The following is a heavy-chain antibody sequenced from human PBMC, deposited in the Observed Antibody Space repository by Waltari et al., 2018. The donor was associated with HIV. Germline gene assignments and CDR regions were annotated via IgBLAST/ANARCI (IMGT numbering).Heavy chain of an antibody. CDR1: GYTFINYD. CDR2: MNPGTGNT. CDR3: ARPGQTAGWYVYYYDL. J-gene: IGHJ5*02. Sequence: QVHLVQSGAEVTKPGASVKVSCKASGYTFINYDINWVRPAKGQGLEWIGWMNPGTGNTGYAQKFQGRVTMTRDTSINTAYMELSSLKSDDTALYYCARPGQTAGWYVYYYDLWGQGTLITVSS. V-gene: IGHV1-8*01. D-gene: IGHD6-19*01.